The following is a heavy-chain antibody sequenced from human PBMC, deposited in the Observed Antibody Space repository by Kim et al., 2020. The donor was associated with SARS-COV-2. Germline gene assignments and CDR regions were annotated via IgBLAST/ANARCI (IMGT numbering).Heavy chain of an antibody. CDR3: AGRRYTGTYYYFDY. Sequence: GGSLRLSCAASGFTFSSYWMHWVRQAPGKGLVWVSRINSDGGTTSYADSVKGRFTISRDNAKSTLYLQMNSLRAEDTAVYYCAGRRYTGTYYYFDYWGQGTLVTVSS. V-gene: IGHV3-74*01. CDR2: INSDGGTT. CDR1: GFTFSSYW. J-gene: IGHJ4*02. D-gene: IGHD1-26*01.